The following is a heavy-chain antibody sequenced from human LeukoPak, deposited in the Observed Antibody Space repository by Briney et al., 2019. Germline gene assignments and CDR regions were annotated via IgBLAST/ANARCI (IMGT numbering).Heavy chain of an antibody. Sequence: GRSLRLSCAASGFTFSNAWMNWVRQAPGKGLEWVGRIKSKTDGGTTDYAAPVKGRFTISRDDSKNALYLQMNSLKTEDTAVYYCTTLKTLGLLDYWGQGTLVTVSS. J-gene: IGHJ4*02. CDR1: GFTFSNAW. CDR3: TTLKTLGLLDY. D-gene: IGHD5/OR15-5a*01. V-gene: IGHV3-15*01. CDR2: IKSKTDGGTT.